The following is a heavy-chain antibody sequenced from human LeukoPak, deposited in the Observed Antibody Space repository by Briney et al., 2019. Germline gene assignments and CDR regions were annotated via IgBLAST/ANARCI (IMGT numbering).Heavy chain of an antibody. CDR2: ISYDGSNK. V-gene: IGHV3-30*04. CDR1: GFTFSSYA. D-gene: IGHD3-22*01. J-gene: IGHJ4*02. CDR3: ARLKPMIVLAYGFRPREGTTYCFDY. Sequence: GGSLRLSCAASGFTFSSYAMHWVRQAPGKGLEWVAVISYDGSNKYYADSVKGRFTISRDNSKNTLYLQMNSLRAEDTAVYYCARLKPMIVLAYGFRPREGTTYCFDYWGQGTLVTVSS.